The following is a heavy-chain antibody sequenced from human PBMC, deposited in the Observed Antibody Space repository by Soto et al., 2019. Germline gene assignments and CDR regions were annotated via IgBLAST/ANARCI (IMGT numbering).Heavy chain of an antibody. V-gene: IGHV5-51*01. Sequence: PGESLKISCESSGYTFANYWIGWVRQVPGKGLEWMGIIYPGDSDTRYSPSFQGQVTISADKSISTAYLQWSSLKASDTAMYYCARHGPRVYYDNSDYYYYGMDVWGQGTTVTVSS. D-gene: IGHD3-22*01. J-gene: IGHJ6*02. CDR2: IYPGDSDT. CDR3: ARHGPRVYYDNSDYYYYGMDV. CDR1: GYTFANYW.